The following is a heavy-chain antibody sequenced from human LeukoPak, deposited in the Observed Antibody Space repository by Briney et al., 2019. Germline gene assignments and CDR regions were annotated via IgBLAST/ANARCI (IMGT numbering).Heavy chain of an antibody. Sequence: PGGSLRLSCAASGFAFGDYAIHWVRQAPGKGLEWVSSISWNSGKIDYADSVKGRCTISRDNAKNSLYLQMNSLRTEDTALYYCAKSVSGYRTPFDYWGQGTLVTVSS. D-gene: IGHD3-22*01. J-gene: IGHJ4*02. CDR3: AKSVSGYRTPFDY. CDR2: ISWNSGKI. V-gene: IGHV3-9*01. CDR1: GFAFGDYA.